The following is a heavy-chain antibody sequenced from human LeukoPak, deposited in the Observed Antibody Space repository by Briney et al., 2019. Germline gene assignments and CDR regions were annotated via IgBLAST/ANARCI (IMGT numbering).Heavy chain of an antibody. Sequence: PGGSLRLSCAASTFTFRDFTMNWVRQAPGKGLEWISYISTSSSTIYYADSVKGRFTISRDNAKNSLYVQMNSLRAEDTAVYYCARGMVVAAIGFDPWGQGTLVTVSS. CDR2: ISTSSSTI. CDR3: ARGMVVAAIGFDP. V-gene: IGHV3-48*04. CDR1: TFTFRDFT. D-gene: IGHD2-15*01. J-gene: IGHJ5*02.